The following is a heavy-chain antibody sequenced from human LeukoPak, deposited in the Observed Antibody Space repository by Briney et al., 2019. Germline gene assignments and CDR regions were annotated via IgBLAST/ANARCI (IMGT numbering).Heavy chain of an antibody. Sequence: WGSLRLSCAASGFTFSDYYMSWIRQAPGKGLEWVSYISSSGSTIYYADSVKGRFTISRDNAKNSLYLQMNSLRAEDTAVYYCARDREYYYDSSGYSPDYWGQGTLVTVSS. J-gene: IGHJ4*02. CDR2: ISSSGSTI. CDR3: ARDREYYYDSSGYSPDY. CDR1: GFTFSDYY. V-gene: IGHV3-11*01. D-gene: IGHD3-22*01.